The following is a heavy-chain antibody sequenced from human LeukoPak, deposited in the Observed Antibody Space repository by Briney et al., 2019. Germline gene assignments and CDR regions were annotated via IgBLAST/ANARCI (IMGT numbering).Heavy chain of an antibody. D-gene: IGHD1-26*01. CDR2: ISGSGGST. J-gene: IGHJ4*02. CDR1: GFTFSTYS. CDR3: AIPSGSFDY. V-gene: IGHV3-23*01. Sequence: GGSLRLSCAASGFTFSTYSMNWVRQAPGKGLEWVSAISGSGGSTYYADSVKGRFTISRDNSKNTLYLLMNSLRAEDTAVYYCAIPSGSFDYWGQGTPVTVSS.